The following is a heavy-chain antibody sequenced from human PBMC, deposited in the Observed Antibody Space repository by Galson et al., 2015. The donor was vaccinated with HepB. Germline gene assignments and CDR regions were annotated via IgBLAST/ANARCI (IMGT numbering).Heavy chain of an antibody. CDR2: ISAYNGNT. CDR1: GYTFNTYG. D-gene: IGHD5-12*01. V-gene: IGHV1-18*01. Sequence: SVKVSCKASGYTFNTYGISWVRQAPGQGLEWMGWISAYNGNTNYAQKFQGRVTMTTDTSSSTAYMELRSLRSDDTAVYYCARERTSGLDPWGQGSLVIVPS. J-gene: IGHJ5*02. CDR3: ARERTSGLDP.